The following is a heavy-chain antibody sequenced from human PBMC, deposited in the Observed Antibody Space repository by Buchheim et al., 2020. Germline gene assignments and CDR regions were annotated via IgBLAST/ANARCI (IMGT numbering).Heavy chain of an antibody. CDR3: AKDLGVRRVYFQH. D-gene: IGHD3-10*01. CDR1: GFTFSSYG. V-gene: IGHV3-30*18. J-gene: IGHJ1*01. Sequence: QVQLVESGGGVVQPGRSLRLSCAASGFTFSSYGMHWVRQAPGKGLEWVAVISYDGSNKYYADSVKGRFTISRDNSKNTLYLQMNSLRAEDTAVYYCAKDLGVRRVYFQHWGQGTL. CDR2: ISYDGSNK.